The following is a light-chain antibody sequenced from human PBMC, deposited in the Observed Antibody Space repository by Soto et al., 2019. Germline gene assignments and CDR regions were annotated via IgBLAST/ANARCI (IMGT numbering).Light chain of an antibody. CDR2: GDS. V-gene: IGLV1-40*01. Sequence: QSVLTQPPSVSGAPGQRVTISCTGSSSNIGAGYHVHWYQQLPGAAPKLLIFGDSNRPSGVPDRFSGSKSGTSASLAITGLQADDEADYCCQSSDSRLSGSDVFGTGTKSPS. J-gene: IGLJ1*01. CDR3: QSSDSRLSGSDV. CDR1: SSNIGAGYH.